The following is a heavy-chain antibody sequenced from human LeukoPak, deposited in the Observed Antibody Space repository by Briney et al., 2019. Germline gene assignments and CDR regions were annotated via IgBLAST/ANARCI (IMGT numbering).Heavy chain of an antibody. V-gene: IGHV1-69*13. CDR2: IIPIFGTA. CDR3: ARAGWARSINDICDY. CDR1: GGTFSSYA. Sequence: GASVKVSCKASGGTFSSYAISWVRQAPGQGLEWMGGIIPIFGTANYAQEFQGRVTITADESTSTAYMELSSLRSEDTAVYYCARAGWARSINDICDYWGQGTLVTVSS. D-gene: IGHD3-9*01. J-gene: IGHJ4*02.